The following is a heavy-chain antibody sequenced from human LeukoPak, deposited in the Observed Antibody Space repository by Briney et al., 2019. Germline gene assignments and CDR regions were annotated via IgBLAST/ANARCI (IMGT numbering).Heavy chain of an antibody. D-gene: IGHD3-16*01. CDR3: AKGGDH. CDR2: IKPDGSDM. V-gene: IGHV3-7*01. J-gene: IGHJ4*02. Sequence: PGGSLRLSCAASGFTISTYWMNWVRQAPGKGLEWVAKIKPDGSDMYYVDYVKGRFTVSRDNARNSLYLQMNSLRAEDTAVYYCAKGGDHWGQGTLVTVSS. CDR1: GFTISTYW.